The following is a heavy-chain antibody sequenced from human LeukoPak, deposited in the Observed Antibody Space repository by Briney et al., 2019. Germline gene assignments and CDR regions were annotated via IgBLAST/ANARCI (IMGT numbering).Heavy chain of an antibody. CDR1: GFTFSGSA. Sequence: GGSLRLSCAASGFTFSGSAMHWVRQASGKGREWVGRIRSKANSYATAYAASVKGRFTISRDDSKNTAYLQMNSLKTEDTAVYYCTRPHYDSSGYYYAFDYWGQGTLVTVSS. J-gene: IGHJ4*02. CDR2: IRSKANSYAT. D-gene: IGHD3-22*01. CDR3: TRPHYDSSGYYYAFDY. V-gene: IGHV3-73*01.